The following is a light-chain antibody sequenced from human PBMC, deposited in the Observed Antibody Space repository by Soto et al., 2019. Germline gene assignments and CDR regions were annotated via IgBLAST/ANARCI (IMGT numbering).Light chain of an antibody. CDR1: QTISSSY. V-gene: IGKV3-20*01. CDR2: GAP. J-gene: IGKJ1*01. Sequence: EIVLTQSPGTLSLSPGERATLSYRASQTISSSYLAWYQQKPGQAPRLLFYGAPSRATGIPDRFSGSGSGTDFTLTISRLEPEDFAVDYCQQSGSSPQTFGQGTKMEIK. CDR3: QQSGSSPQT.